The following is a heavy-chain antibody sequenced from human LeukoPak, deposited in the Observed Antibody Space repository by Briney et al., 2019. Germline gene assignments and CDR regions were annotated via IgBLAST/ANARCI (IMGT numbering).Heavy chain of an antibody. CDR1: GGSISNSNW. CDR2: IYHSGST. Sequence: SGTLSLTCGVSGGSISNSNWWSWVRQPPGKGLEWIGEIYHSGSTNYNPSLKSRVTISVDKSKNQFSLKLSSVTAADTAVYYCARRIGTGWPYFDYWGQGTLVTVSS. CDR3: ARRIGTGWPYFDY. V-gene: IGHV4-4*02. D-gene: IGHD2-15*01. J-gene: IGHJ4*02.